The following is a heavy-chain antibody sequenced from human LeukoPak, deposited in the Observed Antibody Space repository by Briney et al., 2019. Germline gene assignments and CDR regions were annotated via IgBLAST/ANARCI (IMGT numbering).Heavy chain of an antibody. D-gene: IGHD3-22*01. CDR2: ISGSGGST. CDR3: AKDREYYYDSSGGWYFDL. CDR1: GFTFSSYG. Sequence: PGGSLRLSCAASGFTFSSYGMSWVRQAPGKGLEWVSAISGSGGSTYYADSVKGRFTISRDNSKNTLYLQMNSLRAEDTAVYYCAKDREYYYDSSGGWYFDLWGRGTLVTVSS. V-gene: IGHV3-23*01. J-gene: IGHJ2*01.